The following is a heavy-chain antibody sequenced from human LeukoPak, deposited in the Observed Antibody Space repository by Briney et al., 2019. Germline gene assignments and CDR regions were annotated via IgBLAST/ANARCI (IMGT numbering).Heavy chain of an antibody. J-gene: IGHJ4*02. Sequence: SQTLSLTCTVSGGSISSGGYYWSWIRQHPGKGLEWIGYIYYSGSTYYNPSLKSRVTISVDTSKNQFSLKLSSVTAADTAVYYCAREELSITRDRGFDYWGQGTLVTVSS. V-gene: IGHV4-31*03. CDR1: GGSISSGGYY. CDR2: IYYSGST. CDR3: AREELSITRDRGFDY. D-gene: IGHD3-10*01.